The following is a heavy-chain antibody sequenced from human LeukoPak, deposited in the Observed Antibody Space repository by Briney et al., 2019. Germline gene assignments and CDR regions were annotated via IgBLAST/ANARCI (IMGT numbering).Heavy chain of an antibody. CDR3: ARDISGGYSSSWYPNWFDP. CDR2: IYTSGST. V-gene: IGHV4-4*07. J-gene: IGHJ5*02. CDR1: GGTISSYY. D-gene: IGHD6-13*01. Sequence: PSETLSLTCTVSGGTISSYYWSWIRQPARKGLEWVGRIYTSGSTNYNPSLKSRVTISVDTSKNQFSLKLSSVTAADTAVYYCARDISGGYSSSWYPNWFDPWGQGTLVTVSS.